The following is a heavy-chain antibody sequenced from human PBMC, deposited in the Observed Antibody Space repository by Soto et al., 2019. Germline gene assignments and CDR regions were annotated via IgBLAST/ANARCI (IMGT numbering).Heavy chain of an antibody. CDR1: GGSISSSNW. CDR2: IYHSGST. J-gene: IGHJ6*02. CDR3: ARDPRDYYYYYGMDV. V-gene: IGHV4-4*02. Sequence: SETLSLTCAVSGGSISSSNWWSWVRQPPGKGLEWIGEIYHSGSTNYNPSLKSRVTISVDKSKNQFSLKLSSVTAADTAVYYCARDPRDYYYYYGMDVWGQGTTVTVSS.